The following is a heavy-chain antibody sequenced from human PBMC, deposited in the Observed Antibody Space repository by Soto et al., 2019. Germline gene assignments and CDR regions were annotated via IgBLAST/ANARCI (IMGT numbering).Heavy chain of an antibody. J-gene: IGHJ6*02. CDR3: ARDYRNSSHYYYYYGMDV. Sequence: SETLSLTCTVSGGSVSSGSYYWSWIRQPPGKGLEWIGYIYYSGSTNYNPSLKSRVTISVDTSKNQFSLKLSSVTAADTAVYYCARDYRNSSHYYYYYGMDVWGQGTTVTVSS. CDR1: GGSVSSGSYY. V-gene: IGHV4-61*01. CDR2: IYYSGST. D-gene: IGHD6-13*01.